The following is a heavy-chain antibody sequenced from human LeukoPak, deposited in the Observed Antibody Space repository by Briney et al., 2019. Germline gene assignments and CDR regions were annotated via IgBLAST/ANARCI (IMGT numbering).Heavy chain of an antibody. Sequence: GGSLRLSCAASVFTLSDYHMNWVRQAPGEGLEWLSSITTISHYIYYAGAVRGRFTISRDNAKNSLYLQMNSLRGEDTAVYYCARSGGPGTYHQLRYNWFDPWGQGTLVTVSS. CDR1: VFTLSDYH. CDR3: ARSGGPGTYHQLRYNWFDP. D-gene: IGHD3-10*01. CDR2: ITTISHYI. V-gene: IGHV3-21*01. J-gene: IGHJ5*02.